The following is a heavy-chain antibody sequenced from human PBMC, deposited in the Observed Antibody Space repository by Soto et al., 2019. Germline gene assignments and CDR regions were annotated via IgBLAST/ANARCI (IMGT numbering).Heavy chain of an antibody. Sequence: GESLKISCKGSGYSFTSYWIGWVRQMPGKGLEWMGIIYPGDSDTRYSPSFQGQVTISADKSISTAYLQWSSLKASDTVMYYCARTRYSSSWYGWFDPWGQGTLVTVSS. CDR1: GYSFTSYW. CDR2: IYPGDSDT. J-gene: IGHJ5*02. V-gene: IGHV5-51*01. D-gene: IGHD6-13*01. CDR3: ARTRYSSSWYGWFDP.